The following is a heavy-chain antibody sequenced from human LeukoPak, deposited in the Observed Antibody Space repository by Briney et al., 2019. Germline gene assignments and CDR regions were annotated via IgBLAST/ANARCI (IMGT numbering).Heavy chain of an antibody. CDR1: GFTFSDYY. V-gene: IGHV3-11*01. CDR2: ISSSGSTI. Sequence: GGSLRLSCAASGFTFSDYYMSWIRQAPGKGLEWVSYISSSGSTIYYADSVKGRFTISRDNAKNSLYLQMNSLRAEDTAVHYCARDGPYDYVWGSYRYYYYGMDVWGQGTTVTVSS. CDR3: ARDGPYDYVWGSYRYYYYGMDV. J-gene: IGHJ6*02. D-gene: IGHD3-16*02.